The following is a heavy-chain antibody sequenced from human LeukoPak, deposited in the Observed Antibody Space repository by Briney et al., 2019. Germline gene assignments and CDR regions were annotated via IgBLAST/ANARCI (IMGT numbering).Heavy chain of an antibody. CDR3: AREIGYSYGMDV. D-gene: IGHD5-18*01. V-gene: IGHV4-31*03. CDR2: IYYSGST. CDR1: GGSISSGGYY. J-gene: IGHJ6*02. Sequence: SETLSLTCTVSGGSISSGGYYWSWIRQHPGKGLEWIGYIYYSGSTYYNPSLKSRVTISVDTSKNQFSLKLSSVTAADTAVYCCAREIGYSYGMDVWGQGTTVTVSS.